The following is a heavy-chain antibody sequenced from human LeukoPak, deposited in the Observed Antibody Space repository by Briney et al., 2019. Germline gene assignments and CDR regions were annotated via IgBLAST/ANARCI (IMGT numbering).Heavy chain of an antibody. D-gene: IGHD3-10*01. V-gene: IGHV5-51*01. J-gene: IGHJ3*02. CDR1: GYSFTSYW. Sequence: GESLKISGKGSGYSFTSYWIGWVRQMPGKGLEWMGIIYPGDSDTRYSPSFQGQVTISADKSISTAYLQWSNLKASDSAMYYCATNTMFRGIHAFDIWGQGTMVTVSS. CDR3: ATNTMFRGIHAFDI. CDR2: IYPGDSDT.